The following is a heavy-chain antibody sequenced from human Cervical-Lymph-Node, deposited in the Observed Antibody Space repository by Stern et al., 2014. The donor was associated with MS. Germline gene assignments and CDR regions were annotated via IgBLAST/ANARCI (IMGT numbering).Heavy chain of an antibody. CDR2: IYWDDDK. V-gene: IGHV2-5*02. D-gene: IGHD5-24*01. Sequence: QITLKESGPTLVKPTQTLTLTCTFSGFSFNSTGVGVGWIRQPPGKALEWLAIIYWDDDKRYSPSLQSRLTITKDPSKDQLVLTMTNLDPVDTATYFCAHRHGWLRAFEIWGPGTTVTVSS. CDR3: AHRHGWLRAFEI. CDR1: GFSFNSTGVG. J-gene: IGHJ3*02.